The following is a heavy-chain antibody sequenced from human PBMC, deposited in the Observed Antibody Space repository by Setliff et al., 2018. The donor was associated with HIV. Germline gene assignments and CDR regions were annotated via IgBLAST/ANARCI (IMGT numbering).Heavy chain of an antibody. CDR2: SYYSGST. Sequence: SETLSLTCTVSGDSVNDRSYFWGWILQPPGKGLEWIGYSYYSGSTNYNPSLKSRVTISVDTYKNQFSLKLSSVTAADTAVYYCARHAATSGSYYSHHFDYWGQGTLVTVSS. CDR3: ARHAATSGSYYSHHFDY. CDR1: GDSVNDRSYF. V-gene: IGHV4-61*05. D-gene: IGHD1-26*01. J-gene: IGHJ4*02.